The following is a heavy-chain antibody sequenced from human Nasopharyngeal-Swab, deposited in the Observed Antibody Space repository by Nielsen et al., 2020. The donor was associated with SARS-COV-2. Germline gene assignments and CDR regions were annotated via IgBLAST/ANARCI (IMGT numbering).Heavy chain of an antibody. CDR3: ARDHRTTISGVVIIQGYYGMDV. D-gene: IGHD3-3*01. Sequence: WARQAPGQGLEWLGLINTNTGNPTYAQGFTGRFVFSLDTSVSTAYLQISSLKAEDTAVYYCARDHRTTISGVVIIQGYYGMDVWGQGTTVTVSS. CDR2: INTNTGNP. V-gene: IGHV7-4-1*02. J-gene: IGHJ6*02.